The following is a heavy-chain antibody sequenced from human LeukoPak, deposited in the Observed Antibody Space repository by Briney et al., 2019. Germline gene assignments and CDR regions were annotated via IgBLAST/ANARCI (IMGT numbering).Heavy chain of an antibody. D-gene: IGHD3-16*02. Sequence: PSETLSLTCTVSGGSISSNYWNWIRQPPGKGLEWIGYIYSSGSTNYNPSLKSRVTMSVDTSKNQFSLKLMSVTAADTAVYYCARQRLGEISSTAFDIWGRGTMVTVSS. CDR1: GGSISSNY. CDR2: IYSSGST. CDR3: ARQRLGEISSTAFDI. V-gene: IGHV4-4*09. J-gene: IGHJ3*02.